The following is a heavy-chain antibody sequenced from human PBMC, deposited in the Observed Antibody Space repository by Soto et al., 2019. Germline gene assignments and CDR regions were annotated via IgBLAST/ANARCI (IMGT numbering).Heavy chain of an antibody. CDR1: GYTFTDYY. Sequence: ASVKVSCKASGYTFTDYYMHWVRQAPGQGLEWMGWINPNSGGANYAQKFQGRVTMTRDTSISTAYMELNRLRSDDTAVYYCARDQSPSSGWPGMDVWGQGTTVTVSS. CDR2: INPNSGGA. J-gene: IGHJ6*02. D-gene: IGHD6-19*01. CDR3: ARDQSPSSGWPGMDV. V-gene: IGHV1-2*02.